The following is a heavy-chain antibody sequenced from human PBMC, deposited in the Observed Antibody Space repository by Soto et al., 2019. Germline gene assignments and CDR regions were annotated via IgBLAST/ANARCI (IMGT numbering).Heavy chain of an antibody. J-gene: IGHJ6*02. CDR2: IYSGGST. D-gene: IGHD6-25*01. V-gene: IGHV3-53*01. CDR1: GFTVSSNY. Sequence: GGSLRLSCAASGFTVSSNYMSWVRQAPGKGLEWVSVIYSGGSTYYADSVKGRFTISRDNSKNTLYLQMNSLRAEDTAVYYCLGGRNAPKRNNERILRPPAATDYYGMDVWGQGTTVTVSS. CDR3: LGGRNAPKRNNERILRPPAATDYYGMDV.